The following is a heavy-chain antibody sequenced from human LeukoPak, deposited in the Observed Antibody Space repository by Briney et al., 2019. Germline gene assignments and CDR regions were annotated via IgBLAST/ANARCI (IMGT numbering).Heavy chain of an antibody. CDR2: ISAFTDST. Sequence: GASVKVSCKDSGYTFNTYGITWVRQAPGQGLEWMGWISAFTDSTNYAQKFQDRVTATKDTSTSTAYMELRSLTSDDTAVYYCAKVVGATSAFDVWGQGTMVTVSS. CDR3: AKVVGATSAFDV. CDR1: GYTFNTYG. J-gene: IGHJ3*01. D-gene: IGHD1-26*01. V-gene: IGHV1-18*01.